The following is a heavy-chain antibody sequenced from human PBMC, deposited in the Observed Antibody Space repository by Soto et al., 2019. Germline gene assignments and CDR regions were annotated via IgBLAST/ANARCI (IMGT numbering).Heavy chain of an antibody. CDR3: ARSVCTGAYCYSWPFNYGVDV. CDR1: GFTFNTYG. Sequence: GGSLRLSCTTSGFTFNTYGMHWVRQAPGKGLEWVAIIWYDGSNKYYADSAKGRFTISRDNSKNTLYLQMNSLRAEDTALYYCARSVCTGAYCYSWPFNYGVDVWGQGTTVTVSS. J-gene: IGHJ6*02. V-gene: IGHV3-33*08. CDR2: IWYDGSNK. D-gene: IGHD2-21*02.